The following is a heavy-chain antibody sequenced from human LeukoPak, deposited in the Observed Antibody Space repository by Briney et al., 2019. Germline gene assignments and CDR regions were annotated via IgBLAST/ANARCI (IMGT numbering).Heavy chain of an antibody. V-gene: IGHV3-30-3*01. CDR1: GFTFSSYA. CDR3: ARDMKIRVGATADY. CDR2: ISYDGSNK. J-gene: IGHJ4*02. Sequence: GGSLRLSCAASGFTFSSYAMHWVRQAPGKGLEWVAVISYDGSNKYYADSVKGRFTISRDNSKNTLYLQMNSLRAEDTAVYYCARDMKIRVGATADYWGQGTLVTVSS. D-gene: IGHD1-26*01.